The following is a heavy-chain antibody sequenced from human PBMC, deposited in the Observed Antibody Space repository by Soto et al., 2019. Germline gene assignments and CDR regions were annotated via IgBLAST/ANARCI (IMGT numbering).Heavy chain of an antibody. CDR3: ATRRILRYFDWSLGY. Sequence: ASVKVSCKVSGYTLTELSMHWVRQAPGKGLEWMGGFDPEDGETIYAQKFQGRVTMTEDTSTDTAYMELSSLRSEDTAVYYCATRRILRYFDWSLGYWGQGTLVTVSS. D-gene: IGHD3-9*01. J-gene: IGHJ4*02. V-gene: IGHV1-24*01. CDR1: GYTLTELS. CDR2: FDPEDGET.